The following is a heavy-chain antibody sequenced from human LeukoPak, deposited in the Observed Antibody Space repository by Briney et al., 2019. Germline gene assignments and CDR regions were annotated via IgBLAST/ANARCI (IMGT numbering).Heavy chain of an antibody. CDR3: ARALRYDILTGYYRDYYYYGMDV. J-gene: IGHJ6*02. V-gene: IGHV1-69*13. CDR2: IIPIFGTA. CDR1: GGTFSSYA. D-gene: IGHD3-9*01. Sequence: ASVKVSCKASGGTFSSYAISWVRQAPGQGLEWMGGIIPIFGTANYAQKFQGRVTITADESTSTAYMELSSLRSEDTAVYYCARALRYDILTGYYRDYYYYGMDVRGQGTTVTVSS.